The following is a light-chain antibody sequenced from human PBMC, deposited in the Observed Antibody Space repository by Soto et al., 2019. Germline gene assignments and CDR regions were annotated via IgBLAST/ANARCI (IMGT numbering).Light chain of an antibody. CDR2: AAS. CDR3: QQGYSTPRT. CDR1: QSISTY. V-gene: IGKV1-39*01. J-gene: IGKJ1*01. Sequence: DIQMTQSPSSLSASVGDRVTITCRASQSISTYLNWYHQKPGKAPKILIDAASSLQSGVPSRVSGSGSGTDVTLTISSLQPEECATDDGQQGYSTPRTFGQGTKVDIK.